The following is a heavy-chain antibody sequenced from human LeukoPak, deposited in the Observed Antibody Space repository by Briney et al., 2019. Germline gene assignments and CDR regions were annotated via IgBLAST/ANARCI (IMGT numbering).Heavy chain of an antibody. CDR2: INTSGNI. J-gene: IGHJ5*02. CDR3: ARGLSSSWYWFNT. CDR1: GGSISSESYY. V-gene: IGHV4-61*02. D-gene: IGHD6-13*01. Sequence: SETLSLTCTVSGGSISSESYYWSWIRQPAGKGLEWIGRINTSGNINYNPSLKSRVTLSVDTSNNQFSLKLASLTAADTAVYYCARGLSSSWYWFNTWGQGTLVTVSS.